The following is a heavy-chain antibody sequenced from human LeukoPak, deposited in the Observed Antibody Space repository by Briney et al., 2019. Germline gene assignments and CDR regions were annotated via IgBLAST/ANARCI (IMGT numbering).Heavy chain of an antibody. D-gene: IGHD1-7*01. Sequence: GGSLRLSCAASGLTFRNYWMSWVRQAPGKGLEWVANIKQDGSDKFYVDSVNGRFTISRDNAKNSLYLQMNSLRAEDTAVYYCARDVREYNWNYGESYDYWGQGTLVTVSS. V-gene: IGHV3-7*01. CDR1: GLTFRNYW. CDR3: ARDVREYNWNYGESYDY. J-gene: IGHJ4*02. CDR2: IKQDGSDK.